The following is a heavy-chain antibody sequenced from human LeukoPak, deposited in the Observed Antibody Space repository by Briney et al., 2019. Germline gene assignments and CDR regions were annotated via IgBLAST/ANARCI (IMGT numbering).Heavy chain of an antibody. J-gene: IGHJ4*02. D-gene: IGHD5-12*01. CDR3: TQSGYGREFDY. CDR2: INYSGST. Sequence: PSETLSLTCGVYGGSLSGYYWSWIRQPPGKGLEWIAEINYSGSTTYNPSLKSRVTISIDTSKNQFSLKLSSVTAADTAVYYCTQSGYGREFDYWGQGTLVTVSS. V-gene: IGHV4-34*03. CDR1: GGSLSGYY.